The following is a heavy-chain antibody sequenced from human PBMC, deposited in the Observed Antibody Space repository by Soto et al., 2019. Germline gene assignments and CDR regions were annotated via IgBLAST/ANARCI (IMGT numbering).Heavy chain of an antibody. V-gene: IGHV4-4*07. J-gene: IGHJ6*02. CDR3: AREEVGYCSGGRCYYYVMDV. CDR2: IYTSGNT. D-gene: IGHD2-15*01. CDR1: GGSISSYY. Sequence: ETLSLTCTVSGGSISSYYWSWIRQPAGKGLEWIGRIYTSGNTNYNPSLKSRVTMSVDTSKNQFSLKLSSVTAADTAVYYCAREEVGYCSGGRCYYYVMDVWGQGTTVTVSS.